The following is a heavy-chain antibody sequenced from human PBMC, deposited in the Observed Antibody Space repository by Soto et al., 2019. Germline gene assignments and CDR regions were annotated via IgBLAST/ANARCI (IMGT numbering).Heavy chain of an antibody. CDR2: INPNSGGT. CDR1: GYTFTGYY. J-gene: IGHJ4*02. Sequence: ASVKVSCKASGYTFTGYYMHWVRQAPGQGLEWMGWINPNSGGTNYAQKFQGWVTMTRDTSISTAYMELSRLRSDDTAVYYCATGTLLRYFDWLSPYYFDYWGQGTLVTVSS. D-gene: IGHD3-9*01. CDR3: ATGTLLRYFDWLSPYYFDY. V-gene: IGHV1-2*04.